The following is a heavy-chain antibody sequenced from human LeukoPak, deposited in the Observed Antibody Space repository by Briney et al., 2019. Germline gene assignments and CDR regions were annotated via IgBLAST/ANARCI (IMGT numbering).Heavy chain of an antibody. CDR2: INSKTEDGTT. D-gene: IGHD3-10*01. CDR1: GFTFSNAW. CDR3: TTASVTMVRGVINPDAFDV. Sequence: GGSLRLSCAASGFTFSNAWMSWVRQAPGKGLEWVGRINSKTEDGTTAYAAPVKGRITISRDDSKNTLYLQMKGLETEDTAVYYCTTASVTMVRGVINPDAFDVWGLGTMVIVSS. V-gene: IGHV3-15*01. J-gene: IGHJ3*01.